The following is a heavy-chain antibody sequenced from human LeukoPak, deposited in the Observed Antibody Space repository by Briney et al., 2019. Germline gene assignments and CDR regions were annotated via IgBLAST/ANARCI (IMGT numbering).Heavy chain of an antibody. D-gene: IGHD5-18*01. CDR2: ISISGTTI. J-gene: IGHJ4*02. Sequence: GGSLRLSCAASGFTFSDYEMNWVRQAPGKGLEWLSHISISGTTIHYADSVKGRFTISRDNAKNSLYLQMNSLRAEDTAVYYCAIQPVDTAMGGVDYWGQGTLVTVSS. CDR3: AIQPVDTAMGGVDY. CDR1: GFTFSDYE. V-gene: IGHV3-48*03.